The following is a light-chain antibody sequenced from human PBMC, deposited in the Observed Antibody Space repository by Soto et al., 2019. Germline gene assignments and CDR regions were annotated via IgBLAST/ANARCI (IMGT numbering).Light chain of an antibody. CDR2: GAS. V-gene: IGKV1-16*02. Sequence: DIQMTQSPSSLSASVGDRVTITCRASQDINDYLAWFQQRPGKAPKSLIYGASTLQSGVPSKFSGSGSGTDFTLNSSSLQPEYFATYYCQQYNSYPLTLGGGTKVEIK. CDR3: QQYNSYPLT. J-gene: IGKJ4*01. CDR1: QDINDY.